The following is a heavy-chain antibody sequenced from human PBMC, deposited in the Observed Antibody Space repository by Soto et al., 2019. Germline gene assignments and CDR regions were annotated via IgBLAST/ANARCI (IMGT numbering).Heavy chain of an antibody. CDR3: ARTDVLVPYFDY. Sequence: QVQLVQSGAEVKKPGASVKVSCKASGYTFTSYGISWVRQAPGQGLEWMGWISAYNGNTNYAQKHQGRVTMTTDTSKSTAYMKLRSLRPDDTAVYSCARTDVLVPYFDYCGQGTLVTVSS. CDR2: ISAYNGNT. CDR1: GYTFTSYG. D-gene: IGHD3-3*02. V-gene: IGHV1-18*01. J-gene: IGHJ4*02.